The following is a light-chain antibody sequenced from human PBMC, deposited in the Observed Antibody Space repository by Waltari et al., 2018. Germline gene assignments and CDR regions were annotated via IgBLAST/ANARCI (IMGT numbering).Light chain of an antibody. CDR2: EGR. J-gene: IGLJ3*02. Sequence: QSALTQPASLSGSPGQSITISCTGTSSDVINYNFLSWYQHHPGEAPNLIIYEGRKRPSGVSDRFSGSKSGYTASLTISGLQAEDEADYYCCSYGFSVVFGGGTKLTVL. CDR1: SSDVINYNF. V-gene: IGLV2-23*01. CDR3: CSYGFSVV.